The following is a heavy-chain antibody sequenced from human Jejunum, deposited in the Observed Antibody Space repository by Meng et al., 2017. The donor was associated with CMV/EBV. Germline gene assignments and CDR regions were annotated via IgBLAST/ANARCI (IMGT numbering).Heavy chain of an antibody. V-gene: IGHV3-7*01. J-gene: IGHJ4*02. Sequence: SCGVVVFTFNTYSSTWGRQAPGKGLEWVANINEDGRSTHDAYSVKGPFTISRDNANNFLYLQMTSLQVDDTALYYCATRGQAPANWGQGTLVTVSS. CDR1: VFTFNTYS. CDR3: ATRGQAPAN. CDR2: INEDGRST.